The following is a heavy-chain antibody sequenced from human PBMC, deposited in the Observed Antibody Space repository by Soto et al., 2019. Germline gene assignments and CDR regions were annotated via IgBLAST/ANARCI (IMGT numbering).Heavy chain of an antibody. CDR1: GFTFSNYW. CDR3: ARDRPPLGSGYYFEFGS. Sequence: GGSLGLSCIASGFTFSNYWMSWVRQAPGKGLEWVANIKKDGSEQYYVDSVKGRFTISRDNARNLLYLQMNSLRAEDTAVYYCARDRPPLGSGYYFEFGSWGQGTLVTVSS. CDR2: IKKDGSEQ. V-gene: IGHV3-7*03. J-gene: IGHJ4*02. D-gene: IGHD3-22*01.